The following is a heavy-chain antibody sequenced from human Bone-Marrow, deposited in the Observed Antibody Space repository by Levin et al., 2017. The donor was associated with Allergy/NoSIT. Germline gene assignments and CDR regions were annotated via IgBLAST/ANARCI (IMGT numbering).Heavy chain of an antibody. CDR3: ARWTRVRDFES. V-gene: IGHV3-64*01. J-gene: IGHJ4*02. D-gene: IGHD3-3*01. CDR2: INNNGGMT. CDR1: GFTFGNYA. Sequence: GESLKISCAASGFTFGNYAMHWVRQAPGKGLEYVSGINNNGGMTHYASSVRGRFTISRDNSRNTPFLQMDNLRAEDMAVYYCARWTRVRDFESWGQGTLVIVSS.